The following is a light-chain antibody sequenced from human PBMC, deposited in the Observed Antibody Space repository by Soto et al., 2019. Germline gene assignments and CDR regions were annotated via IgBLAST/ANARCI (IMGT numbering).Light chain of an antibody. J-gene: IGLJ2*01. CDR3: QSYDSSLRGVV. Sequence: QSVLTQPPSVSEAPGQRVTISCTGSSSNIGTGYDVHWYHQLPGAAPKLLIYSNTNRPSGVPVRFSASKSGTSASLAITGLQAEDEADYYCQSYDSSLRGVVFGGGTKLTVL. CDR2: SNT. V-gene: IGLV1-40*01. CDR1: SSNIGTGYD.